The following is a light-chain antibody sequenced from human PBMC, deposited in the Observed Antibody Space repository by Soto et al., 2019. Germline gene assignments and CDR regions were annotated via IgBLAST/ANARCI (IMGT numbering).Light chain of an antibody. CDR2: GAS. CDR1: QSVSSSY. Sequence: ETVLTQSPGPLSLSPGERATLSCRASQSVSSSYLAWYQQRPGQAPRLLIYGASRRATGIPDRFSASGSGTDFTLTISRLEPEDFAVYYCQQYGSSPSITFGQGTRLEIK. J-gene: IGKJ5*01. V-gene: IGKV3-20*01. CDR3: QQYGSSPSIT.